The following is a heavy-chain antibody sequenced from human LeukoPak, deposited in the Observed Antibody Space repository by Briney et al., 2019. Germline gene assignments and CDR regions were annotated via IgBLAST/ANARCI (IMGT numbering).Heavy chain of an antibody. J-gene: IGHJ1*01. CDR2: ITWNSGSI. CDR1: GFTFDDYA. Sequence: LRLSCAASGFTFDDYAMHWVRQAPGKGLEWVSGITWNSGSIGYTDSVKGRFTISRDNAKNSLYLQMNSLRAEDTALYYCAKGTPYAHWGQGTQVIVSS. CDR3: AKGTPYAH. D-gene: IGHD2-2*01. V-gene: IGHV3-9*01.